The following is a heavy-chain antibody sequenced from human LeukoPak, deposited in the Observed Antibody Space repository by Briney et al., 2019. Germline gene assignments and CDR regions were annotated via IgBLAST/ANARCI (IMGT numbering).Heavy chain of an antibody. V-gene: IGHV1-8*01. CDR1: RYTFTRYD. CDR2: MNPNSGNT. J-gene: IGHJ4*02. CDR3: ARGPNSGLDY. D-gene: IGHD6-19*01. Sequence: ASVNVSCQASRYTFTRYDIHWVRQATGQGLEWMGWMNPNSGNTGYAQKFQGRVTLTRNTSISTAYMELSRLSSEDTAVYYCARGPNSGLDYWGQGTLVTVSS.